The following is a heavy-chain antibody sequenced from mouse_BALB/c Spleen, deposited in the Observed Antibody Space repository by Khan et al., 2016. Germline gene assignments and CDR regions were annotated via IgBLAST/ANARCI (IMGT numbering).Heavy chain of an antibody. V-gene: IGHV5-6-3*01. D-gene: IGHD1-1*01. J-gene: IGHJ2*02. CDR3: TRICHYGSPYFDF. CDR2: INNNGGNT. CDR1: GFTFSSYG. Sequence: EVELVESGGGLVQPGGSLTLSCAASGFTFSSYGMYWFRQPPDTRLELVATINNNGGNTYYPANMKGRFTISRNNAKHPLLLQMTSLKSEDTAMYFCTRICHYGSPYFDFWGKGTSLTVSS.